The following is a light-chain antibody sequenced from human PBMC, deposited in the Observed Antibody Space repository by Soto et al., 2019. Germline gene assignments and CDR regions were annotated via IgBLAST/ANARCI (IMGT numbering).Light chain of an antibody. CDR3: AAWDDSLNGVV. V-gene: IGLV1-44*01. CDR1: SSNIGSNT. Sequence: QSVLTQPPSASGTPGQRVTISCSGSSSNIGSNTVNWYQQLPGTAPKLLIYSNNQRPSGVPDRLSGAKSGTSASPAISGLQSEDEADYYCAAWDDSLNGVVFGGGTKLTVL. CDR2: SNN. J-gene: IGLJ2*01.